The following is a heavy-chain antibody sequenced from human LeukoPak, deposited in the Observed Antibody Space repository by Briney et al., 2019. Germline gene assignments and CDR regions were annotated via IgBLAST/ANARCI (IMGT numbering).Heavy chain of an antibody. CDR1: GFTFSSYG. CDR2: ISYDGSNK. J-gene: IGHJ4*02. D-gene: IGHD2-8*01. V-gene: IGHV3-30*03. CDR3: ARAPAHEWSYFDY. Sequence: GGSLRLSCAASGFTFSSYGMHWVRQAPGKGLEWVAVISYDGSNKYYADSVKGRFTISRDNSKNTLDLQMSSLRAEDTAVYYCARAPAHEWSYFDYWGQGTLVTVSS.